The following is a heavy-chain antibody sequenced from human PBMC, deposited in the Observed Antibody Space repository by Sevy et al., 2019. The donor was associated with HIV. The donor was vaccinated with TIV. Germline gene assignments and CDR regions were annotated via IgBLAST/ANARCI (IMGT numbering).Heavy chain of an antibody. CDR2: ISHDGTNK. V-gene: IGHV3-30*04. CDR1: GFTFSSSA. Sequence: GGSLRLSCAASGFTFSSSAMHWVRQAPAKGLEWVTLISHDGTNKYYADSVKGRFTISRDNSKSTLYLQMNSLRAEDTDVYFCAIDMAHLPIAVAGNFYYYYGMDVWGQGTTVTVSS. J-gene: IGHJ6*02. D-gene: IGHD6-19*01. CDR3: AIDMAHLPIAVAGNFYYYYGMDV.